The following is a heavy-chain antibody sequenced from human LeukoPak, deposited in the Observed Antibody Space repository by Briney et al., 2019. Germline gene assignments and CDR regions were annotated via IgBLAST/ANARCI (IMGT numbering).Heavy chain of an antibody. CDR2: ISGSGGST. Sequence: SGGSLRLSCAASGFTFSSYAMSWVRQAPGKGLEWVSVISGSGGSTYYADSVKGRFTISRDNSKNTLYLQMNSLRAEDTAVYYCAKPASQGIMITFGGVIDYWGQGTLVTVSS. CDR1: GFTFSSYA. CDR3: AKPASQGIMITFGGVIDY. V-gene: IGHV3-23*01. J-gene: IGHJ4*02. D-gene: IGHD3-16*02.